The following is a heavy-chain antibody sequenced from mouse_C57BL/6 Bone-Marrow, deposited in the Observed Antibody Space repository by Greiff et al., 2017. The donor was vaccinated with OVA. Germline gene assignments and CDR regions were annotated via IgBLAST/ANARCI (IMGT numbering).Heavy chain of an antibody. V-gene: IGHV5-15*01. CDR2: ISNLAYSI. Sequence: EVQRVESGGGLVQPGGSLKLSCAASGFTFSDYGMAWVRQAPRKGPEWVAFISNLAYSIYYADTVTGRFTSYRENAKNTLYLEMSSLRSEDTSMYYCARQDYGYDVGFAYWGQGTLVTVSA. D-gene: IGHD2-2*01. CDR3: ARQDYGYDVGFAY. J-gene: IGHJ3*01. CDR1: GFTFSDYG.